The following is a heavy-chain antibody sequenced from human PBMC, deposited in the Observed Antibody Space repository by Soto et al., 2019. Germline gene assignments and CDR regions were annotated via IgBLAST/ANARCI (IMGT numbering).Heavy chain of an antibody. CDR2: ISGSGGST. Sequence: GGSLRLSCAASGFTFSSYAVSWVRQAPGKGLEWVSAISGSGGSTYYADSVKGRFTISRDNSKNTLYLQTNSLRAEDTAVYYCAKHPPTEYSSGWYEYFDYWGQGTLVTVSS. D-gene: IGHD6-19*01. CDR3: AKHPPTEYSSGWYEYFDY. V-gene: IGHV3-23*01. CDR1: GFTFSSYA. J-gene: IGHJ4*02.